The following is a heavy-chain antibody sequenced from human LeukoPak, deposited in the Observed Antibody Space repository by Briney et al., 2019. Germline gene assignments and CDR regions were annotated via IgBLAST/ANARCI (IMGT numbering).Heavy chain of an antibody. J-gene: IGHJ4*02. CDR3: GIFMDVVPGSMS. D-gene: IGHD2-2*01. V-gene: IGHV4-34*01. Sequence: NPSETLSLTCGVYDGSLINYYCHWIRQAPGKGLEWIGEISHGGITKHNPSLKSRVTMSQDTSKRQFSLKMNSMTAADTGVYHCGIFMDVVPGSMSWGLGTLVTVSS. CDR2: ISHGGIT. CDR1: DGSLINYY.